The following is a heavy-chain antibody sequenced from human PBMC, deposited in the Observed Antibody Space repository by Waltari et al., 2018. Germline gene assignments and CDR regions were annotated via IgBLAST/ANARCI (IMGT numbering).Heavy chain of an antibody. V-gene: IGHV3-30*18. CDR1: GFTFSSYG. D-gene: IGHD6-19*01. J-gene: IGHJ4*02. CDR2: ISYDGSNK. Sequence: QVQLVESGGGVVQPGRSMRPSCAASGFTFSSYGMQWVRQAPGKGLEWVAVISYDGSNKYYADSVKGRFTISRDNSKNTLYLQMNSLRVEDTAVYYCAKGTERYGGWAPIFDSWGQGTQVTVSS. CDR3: AKGTERYGGWAPIFDS.